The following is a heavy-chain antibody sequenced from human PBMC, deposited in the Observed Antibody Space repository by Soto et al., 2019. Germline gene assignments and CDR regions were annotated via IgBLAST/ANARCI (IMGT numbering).Heavy chain of an antibody. CDR2: IMPIFRTP. D-gene: IGHD1-1*01. CDR3: ARDNDRPQLGGNYYYILDV. Sequence: QVQLEQSGAEVKKPGSSVKVSCKASGGTFRNSAFSWVRQAPGQGLEWMGGIMPIFRTPDYAQKFQGRVTITADESTSTTYMELSGLTSDDTAVYYCARDNDRPQLGGNYYYILDVWGHGTAVTVSS. V-gene: IGHV1-69*12. CDR1: GGTFRNSA. J-gene: IGHJ6*02.